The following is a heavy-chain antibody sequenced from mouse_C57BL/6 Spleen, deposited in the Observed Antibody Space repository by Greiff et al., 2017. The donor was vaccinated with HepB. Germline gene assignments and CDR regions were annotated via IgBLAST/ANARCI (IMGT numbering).Heavy chain of an antibody. D-gene: IGHD2-4*01. CDR2: IHPNSGST. V-gene: IGHV1-64*01. Sequence: QVQLKQPGAELVKPGASVKLSCKASGYTFTSYWMHWVKQRPGQGLEWIGMIHPNSGSTNYNEKFKSKATLTVDKSSSTAYMQLSSLTSEDSAVYYRARDDYDYDGVYFDYWGQGTTLTVSS. CDR3: ARDDYDYDGVYFDY. CDR1: GYTFTSYW. J-gene: IGHJ2*01.